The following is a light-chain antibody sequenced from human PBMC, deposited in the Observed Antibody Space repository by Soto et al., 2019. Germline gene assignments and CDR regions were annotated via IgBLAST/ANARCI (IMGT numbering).Light chain of an antibody. CDR1: QSISRW. Sequence: DIQMTQSPSTLSASVGDRVTITCRASQSISRWWAWYQQKPEKAPKVLIYDASSLESGVPSRFSGSGSGTEFTLTISSLQPDDFATYYCQQYNSYPWTFGQGTKVEIK. J-gene: IGKJ1*01. CDR3: QQYNSYPWT. CDR2: DAS. V-gene: IGKV1-5*01.